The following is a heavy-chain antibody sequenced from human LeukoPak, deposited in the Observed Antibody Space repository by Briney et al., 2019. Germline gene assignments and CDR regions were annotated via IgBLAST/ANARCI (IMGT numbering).Heavy chain of an antibody. D-gene: IGHD3-10*01. V-gene: IGHV4-59*12. J-gene: IGHJ4*02. CDR2: IYYSGST. CDR1: GGSISSYY. Sequence: TSETLSLTCTVSGGSISSYYWSWIRQPPGKGLEWIGYIYYSGSTNYNPSLKSRVTISVDTSKNQFSLKLSSVTAADTAVYYCASWYYGSGSYGWGQGTLVTVSS. CDR3: ASWYYGSGSYG.